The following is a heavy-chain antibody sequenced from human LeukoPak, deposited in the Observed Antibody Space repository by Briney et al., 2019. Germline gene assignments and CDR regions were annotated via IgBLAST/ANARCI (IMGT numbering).Heavy chain of an antibody. CDR1: GYTFTSYA. D-gene: IGHD3-10*01. J-gene: IGHJ6*02. CDR3: ARKDLIRDGYGMDV. CDR2: INAGNGNT. V-gene: IGHV1-3*01. Sequence: ASVKVSCKASGYTFTSYAMHWVRQAPGQRLEWMGWINAGNGNTKYSQKFQGRVTITRDTSASTAYMELSSLRSEDTAVYYCARKDLIRDGYGMDVWGQGTTVTVSS.